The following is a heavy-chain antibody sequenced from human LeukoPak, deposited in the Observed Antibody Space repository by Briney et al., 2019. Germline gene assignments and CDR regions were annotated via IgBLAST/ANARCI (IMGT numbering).Heavy chain of an antibody. CDR3: ARDKTAGWFDP. CDR1: GGSVSSGGYS. D-gene: IGHD1-14*01. Sequence: PSETLSLTCAVSGGSVSSGGYSWSWIRQAPGKGFEWIGYIYQSGSTYYNPSLKSRVTISIDRSKNQFSLKLNSVTAADTAVYYCARDKTAGWFDPWGQGTLVTVSS. CDR2: IYQSGST. V-gene: IGHV4-30-2*01. J-gene: IGHJ5*02.